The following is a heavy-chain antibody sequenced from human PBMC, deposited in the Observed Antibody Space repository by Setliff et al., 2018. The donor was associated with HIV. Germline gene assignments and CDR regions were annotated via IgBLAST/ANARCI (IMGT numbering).Heavy chain of an antibody. V-gene: IGHV1-69*10. D-gene: IGHD2-15*01. CDR3: ARGPEEGDCSGGSCYGNFDP. Sequence: SVKVSCKASGDIINRYAISWVRQAPGQGLEWMGGIIPLFGVANYAQVFQGRLTITADKSTNTAYMELSSLKSDDTAVYYCARGPEEGDCSGGSCYGNFDPWGQGTLVTVSS. CDR2: IIPLFGVA. J-gene: IGHJ5*02. CDR1: GDIINRYA.